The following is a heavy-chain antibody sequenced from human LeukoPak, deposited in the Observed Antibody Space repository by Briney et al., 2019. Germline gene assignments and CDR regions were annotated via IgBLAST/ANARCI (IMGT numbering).Heavy chain of an antibody. CDR3: AGERRYLKS. J-gene: IGHJ4*02. Sequence: PSETLSLTCTVSGGSISSYYWSWIRQPPGKGLEWIGYIYYSGSTDSNPSLKSRVTISVDTSKNQISLKLSSVTAADTAVYYCAGERRYLKSWGQGTLVTVSS. CDR2: IYYSGST. V-gene: IGHV4-59*12. CDR1: GGSISSYY. D-gene: IGHD3-10*01.